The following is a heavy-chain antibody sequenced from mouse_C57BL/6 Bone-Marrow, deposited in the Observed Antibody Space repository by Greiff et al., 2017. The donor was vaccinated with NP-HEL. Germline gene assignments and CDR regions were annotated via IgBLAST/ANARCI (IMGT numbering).Heavy chain of an antibody. J-gene: IGHJ3*01. CDR1: GYSITSGYY. CDR2: ISYDGSN. V-gene: IGHV3-6*01. Sequence: EVKLVESGPGLVKPSQSLSLTCSVTGYSITSGYYWNWIRQFPGNKLEWMGYISYDGSNNYNPSLKNRISITRDTSKNQFFLKLNSVTTEDTATYYCASYYYGSSSFAYWGQGTLVTVSA. D-gene: IGHD1-1*01. CDR3: ASYYYGSSSFAY.